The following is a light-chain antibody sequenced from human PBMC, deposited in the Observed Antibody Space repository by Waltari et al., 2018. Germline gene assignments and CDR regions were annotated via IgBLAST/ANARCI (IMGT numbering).Light chain of an antibody. CDR2: KTN. Sequence: QSVLTQPPSASGSPGQRVSISCSGSGSNIGGNYVYWYQQFPGSAPKVLLYKTNQRPSGVPDRFSGAKSGTSGSLSSSGLRSEDEAEYYCASWDDDVSGVVFGGGTKLTIL. V-gene: IGLV1-47*01. CDR3: ASWDDDVSGVV. CDR1: GSNIGGNY. J-gene: IGLJ2*01.